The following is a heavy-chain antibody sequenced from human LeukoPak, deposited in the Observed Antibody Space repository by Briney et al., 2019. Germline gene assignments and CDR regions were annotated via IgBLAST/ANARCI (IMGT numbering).Heavy chain of an antibody. V-gene: IGHV3-11*01. CDR1: GFTFSDYY. J-gene: IGHJ3*02. Sequence: GGSLILSCAASGFTFSDYYMSWIRQAPEKGLEWVSYISSSGSTIYYADSVKGRFTISRDNAKNSLYLQMNSLRAEDTAVYYCARAQFGYSSSWYRAFDIWGQGTMVTVSS. CDR2: ISSSGSTI. CDR3: ARAQFGYSSSWYRAFDI. D-gene: IGHD6-13*01.